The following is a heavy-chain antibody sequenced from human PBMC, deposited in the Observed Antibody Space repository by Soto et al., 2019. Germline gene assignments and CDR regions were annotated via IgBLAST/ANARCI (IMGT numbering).Heavy chain of an antibody. J-gene: IGHJ5*02. CDR2: VYHSGAA. V-gene: IGHV4-38-2*02. CDR1: GFSITSGFY. Sequence: SETLSLTCSVSGFSITSGFYWGWIRQTPGKGLEWIGSVYHSGAAYYNPSLQSRVTISVDTSKNHFSLRLKSVTAADTAMYFCARERSFMRPAGLVDPWGQGTQVTVSS. D-gene: IGHD2-2*01. CDR3: ARERSFMRPAGLVDP.